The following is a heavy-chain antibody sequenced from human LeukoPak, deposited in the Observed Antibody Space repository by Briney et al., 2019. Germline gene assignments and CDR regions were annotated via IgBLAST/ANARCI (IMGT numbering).Heavy chain of an antibody. V-gene: IGHV4-39*01. J-gene: IGHJ4*02. CDR1: GGSISTSSYY. D-gene: IGHD6-13*01. CDR3: ARSLGSSWATRYYFEY. CDR2: LYYSGSI. Sequence: SETLSLTCPVSGGSISTSSYYWGWIRQPPGKGLEWIGSLYYSGSIYSNPSLENRVPISVDTSKDQFSLKLSSVTAADTAVYYCARSLGSSWATRYYFEYWGQGTRVADSS.